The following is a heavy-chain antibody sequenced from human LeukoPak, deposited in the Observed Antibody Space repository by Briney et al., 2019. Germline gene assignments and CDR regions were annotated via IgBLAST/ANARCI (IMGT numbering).Heavy chain of an antibody. V-gene: IGHV1-18*01. CDR2: ISAYNGNT. CDR1: GYTFTSYG. Sequence: ASVKVSCKAPGYTFTSYGISWVRQAPGQGLEWMGWISAYNGNTNYAQKLQGRVTMTTDTSTSTAYMELRSLRSDDTAVYYCVMCGGDCYLNAFDIWGQGTMVTVSS. CDR3: VMCGGDCYLNAFDI. J-gene: IGHJ3*02. D-gene: IGHD2-21*02.